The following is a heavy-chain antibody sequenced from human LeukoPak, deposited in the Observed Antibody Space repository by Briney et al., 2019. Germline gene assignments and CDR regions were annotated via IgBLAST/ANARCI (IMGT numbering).Heavy chain of an antibody. CDR1: GGSIGSSSYY. J-gene: IGHJ3*02. CDR2: IYYSGST. V-gene: IGHV4-39*01. Sequence: SETLPLTCTVSGGSIGSSSYYWGWIRQPPGKGLEWIGSIYYSGSTYYNPSLKSRVTISVDTSKNQFSLKLSSVTAADTAVYYCARPAENDAFDIWGQGTMVTVSS. CDR3: ARPAENDAFDI.